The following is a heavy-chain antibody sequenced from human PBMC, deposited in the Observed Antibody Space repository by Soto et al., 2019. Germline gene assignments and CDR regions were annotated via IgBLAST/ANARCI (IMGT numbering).Heavy chain of an antibody. CDR1: GFTFSHYS. V-gene: IGHV3-21*01. D-gene: IGHD2-15*01. J-gene: IGHJ4*02. CDR3: ARDRNSGGTSYDY. Sequence: LRLSCAASGFTFSHYSMSWVRQAPGKGLEWVSCISSSSNYIYYADSVKGRFTISRDNAKNSLYLQMNSLRAEDTAVYYCARDRNSGGTSYDYWGQGTLVTVSS. CDR2: ISSSSNYI.